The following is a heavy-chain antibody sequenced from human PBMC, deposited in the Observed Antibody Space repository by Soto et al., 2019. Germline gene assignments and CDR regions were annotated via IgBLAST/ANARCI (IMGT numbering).Heavy chain of an antibody. D-gene: IGHD6-6*01. CDR1: GYTFTSYG. V-gene: IGHV1-18*01. CDR2: ISAYNGNT. CDR3: ASCRIAAHSSFDY. J-gene: IGHJ4*02. Sequence: QVQLVQSGAEVKKPGASVKVSCKASGYTFTSYGISWVRQAPGQGLEWMGWISAYNGNTNYAQKLRGTVTMPTDTSTSTAYMELRRQRADDTAVYYCASCRIAAHSSFDYWGQGTMVTVSS.